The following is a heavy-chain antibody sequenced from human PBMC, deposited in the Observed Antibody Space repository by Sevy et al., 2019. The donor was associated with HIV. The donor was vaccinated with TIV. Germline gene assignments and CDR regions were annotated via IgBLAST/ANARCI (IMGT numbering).Heavy chain of an antibody. CDR3: ARRGDNNWFDP. J-gene: IGHJ5*02. D-gene: IGHD2-15*01. CDR2: ISYTGST. V-gene: IGHV4-39*01. Sequence: SETLSLTCTVSGVSISGGAYYWGWIRQPPGKGLERIGSISYTGSTYYNPTLKSRVTISVDTSKNQFSLKLTSVTAADTAVNYCARRGDNNWFDPWGQGTLVTVSS. CDR1: GVSISGGAYY.